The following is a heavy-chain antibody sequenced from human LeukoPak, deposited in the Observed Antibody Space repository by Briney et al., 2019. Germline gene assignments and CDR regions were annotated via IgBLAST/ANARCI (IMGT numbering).Heavy chain of an antibody. V-gene: IGHV3-23*01. Sequence: GGSLRLSCAASGFTFSGYAMSWVRQAPGKGLEWVSAISGSGGSTYYADSVKGRFTISRDNSKNTLYLQMNSLRAEDTAVYYCAKTVDTAMAYYYYYMDVWGKGTTVTVSS. CDR3: AKTVDTAMAYYYYYMDV. CDR1: GFTFSGYA. D-gene: IGHD5-18*01. CDR2: ISGSGGST. J-gene: IGHJ6*03.